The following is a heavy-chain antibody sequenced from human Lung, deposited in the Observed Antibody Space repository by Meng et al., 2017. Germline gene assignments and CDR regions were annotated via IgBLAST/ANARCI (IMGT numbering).Heavy chain of an antibody. CDR3: AHSGRDGYNPFFDY. J-gene: IGHJ4*02. CDR2: IYWDDDK. CDR1: GFSLSTSGLH. Sequence: QIPLKESGPTLVNPTPTLQMTCTFSGFSLSTSGLHVGWIRQPPGKALEWLALIYWDDDKRYSPSLKSRLTITKDTSKNQVVLTMTNMDPVDTATYYCAHSGRDGYNPFFDYWGQGTLVTVSS. D-gene: IGHD5-24*01. V-gene: IGHV2-5*02.